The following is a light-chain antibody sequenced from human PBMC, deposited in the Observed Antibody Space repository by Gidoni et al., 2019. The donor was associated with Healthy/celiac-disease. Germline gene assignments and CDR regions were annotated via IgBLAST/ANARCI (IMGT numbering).Light chain of an antibody. CDR1: KLGDKY. CDR2: QDS. CDR3: QAWDSTYVV. V-gene: IGLV3-1*01. J-gene: IGLJ2*01. Sequence: ELTQPPSVSVSPGQTASITCSGDKLGDKYACWYQQKPGQSPVLVIYQDSKRPSGIPERFSGSNSGNTATLTISGTQAMDEADYYCQAWDSTYVVFGGGTKLTVL.